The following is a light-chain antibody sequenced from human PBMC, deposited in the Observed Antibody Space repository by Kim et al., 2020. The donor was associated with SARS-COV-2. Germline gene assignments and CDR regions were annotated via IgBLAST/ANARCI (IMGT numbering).Light chain of an antibody. J-gene: IGKJ5*01. CDR2: GAS. V-gene: IGKV1-16*02. CDR1: QDINSH. Sequence: DIQMTQSPSSLSASVGDRVTITCRASQDINSHLAWFQLKPGKAPRSLIYGASNLQSGVPSKFSGSGSGTDFTLTISSLQPEDFATYYCQQYNTYPITFAQGTRLEIK. CDR3: QQYNTYPIT.